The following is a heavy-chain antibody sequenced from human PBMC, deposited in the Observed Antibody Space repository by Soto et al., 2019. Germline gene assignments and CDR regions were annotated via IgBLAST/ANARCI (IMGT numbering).Heavy chain of an antibody. V-gene: IGHV3-23*01. J-gene: IGHJ6*02. Sequence: GVSLTLAFAASVFPFSSYAVNWVRQAPGKGLECVSAISDSGSRTNYADSVKGRFTISRDNSKNTLYLQMNSLRAEDTAVYYCAKDLGYCSSSTCSPPYGMDVWGQGTTVNVSS. CDR1: VFPFSSYA. D-gene: IGHD2-2*01. CDR3: AKDLGYCSSSTCSPPYGMDV. CDR2: ISDSGSRT.